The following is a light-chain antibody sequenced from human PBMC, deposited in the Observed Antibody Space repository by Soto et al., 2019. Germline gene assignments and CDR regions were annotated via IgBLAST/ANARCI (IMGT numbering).Light chain of an antibody. CDR2: GTS. CDR1: QSVSSTS. J-gene: IGKJ5*01. V-gene: IGKV3-20*01. Sequence: EIVLTQSPGTLSLSPGERATLSCRASQSVSSTSLAWYQQKPGQAPRLLMYGTSNRATGTPDRFSGSGSGTDFTLTISRLEPEDFAVYYCQQYGSPPITFGQGTRLEIK. CDR3: QQYGSPPIT.